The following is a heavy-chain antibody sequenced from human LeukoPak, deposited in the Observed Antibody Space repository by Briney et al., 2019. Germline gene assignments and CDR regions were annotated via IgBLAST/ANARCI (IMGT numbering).Heavy chain of an antibody. CDR1: GFTFSSYA. V-gene: IGHV3-23*01. J-gene: IGHJ4*02. CDR3: AKRTLLWFGEPH. CDR2: ISGSGGST. D-gene: IGHD3-10*01. Sequence: GASLRLSCAASGFTFSSYAMSWVRQAPGKGLEWVSAISGSGGSTYYADSVKGRFTISRDNSKNTLYLQMNSLRVEDTAVYYCAKRTLLWFGEPHWGQGTLVTVSS.